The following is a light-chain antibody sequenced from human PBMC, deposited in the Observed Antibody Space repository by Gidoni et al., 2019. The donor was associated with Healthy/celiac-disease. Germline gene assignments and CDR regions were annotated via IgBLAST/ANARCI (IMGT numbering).Light chain of an antibody. CDR1: KLGDKY. J-gene: IGLJ1*01. CDR2: QDS. CDR3: QAWDSSFLV. Sequence: SYELTQPPSVSVSPGQTASITCSGDKLGDKYACWYQQKPGQSPVLVIYQDSKRPSGIPERFSGSNSGNTATLTISGTQAMDEADYYCQAWDSSFLVFGTGTKVXV. V-gene: IGLV3-1*01.